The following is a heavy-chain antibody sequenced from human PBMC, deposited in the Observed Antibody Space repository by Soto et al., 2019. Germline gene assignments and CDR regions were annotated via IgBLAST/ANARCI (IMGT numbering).Heavy chain of an antibody. CDR3: AKYYGDYGRYYYYYGMDV. CDR1: GFTFSSYA. V-gene: IGHV3-23*01. CDR2: ISGSGGGT. J-gene: IGHJ6*02. Sequence: GSLRLSCAASGFTFSSYAMSWVRQAPWKGLEWVSAISGSGGGTYYADSVKGRFTISRDNSKNTLYLQMNSLRAEDTTVYYCAKYYGDYGRYYYYYGMDVWGQGTTVTVSS. D-gene: IGHD4-17*01.